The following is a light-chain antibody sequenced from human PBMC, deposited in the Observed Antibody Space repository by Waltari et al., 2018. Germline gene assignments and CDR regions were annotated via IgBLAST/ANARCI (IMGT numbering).Light chain of an antibody. CDR3: QQYNNWPRT. CDR2: GAS. Sequence: EIVLTQSPATLSVSPGERATLPCRASQSVGSNLAWYRQKHGQAPRLLISGASTRATGIPARFSGSGSGTEFTLIISSMQSEDFAFYYCQQYNNWPRTFGQGPRWKSN. J-gene: IGKJ1*01. CDR1: QSVGSN. V-gene: IGKV3-15*01.